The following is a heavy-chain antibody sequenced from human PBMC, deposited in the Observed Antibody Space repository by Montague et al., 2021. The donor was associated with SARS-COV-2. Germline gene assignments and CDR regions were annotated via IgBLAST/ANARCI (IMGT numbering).Heavy chain of an antibody. D-gene: IGHD6-19*01. CDR2: ISSISSCI. J-gene: IGHJ4*02. CDR1: GFTFSNYS. CDR3: ARSFSSAWEFFDN. V-gene: IGHV3-21*06. Sequence: SLRLSCAASGFTFSNYSMNWVRHAPGKGLEWVASISSISSCIYYSDSVKGRFTIPRANSNNSLFLQMNGLRAEDTAVYYCARSFSSAWEFFDNWGQGTLVTVSS.